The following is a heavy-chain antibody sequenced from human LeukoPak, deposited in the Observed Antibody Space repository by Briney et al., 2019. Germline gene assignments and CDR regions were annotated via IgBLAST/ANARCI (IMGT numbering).Heavy chain of an antibody. D-gene: IGHD6-13*01. CDR2: IYHSGST. CDR1: GGSIRNYY. CDR3: AGSTTWHAGWFDP. Sequence: SETLSLTCTVSGGSIRNYYWSWIRQPPGKQLEWIGYIYHSGSTNYNPSLKSRVTISVDTSKDQFSLKLTSVTAADTAVYYCAGSTTWHAGWFDPWGQGTLVTVSS. J-gene: IGHJ5*02. V-gene: IGHV4-59*01.